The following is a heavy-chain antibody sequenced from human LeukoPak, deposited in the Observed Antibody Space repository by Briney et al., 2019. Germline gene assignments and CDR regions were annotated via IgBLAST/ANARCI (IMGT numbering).Heavy chain of an antibody. CDR2: ISYDGSNK. J-gene: IGHJ3*02. D-gene: IGHD6-6*01. Sequence: GGSLRLSCAASGFTFSSYGMHWVRQAPGKGLEWVAVISYDGSNKYYADSVKGRFTISRDNSKNTLYLQMNSLRAEDTAVYYCAKDLREYSSSPRNAFDIWGQGTMVTVSS. CDR1: GFTFSSYG. CDR3: AKDLREYSSSPRNAFDI. V-gene: IGHV3-30*18.